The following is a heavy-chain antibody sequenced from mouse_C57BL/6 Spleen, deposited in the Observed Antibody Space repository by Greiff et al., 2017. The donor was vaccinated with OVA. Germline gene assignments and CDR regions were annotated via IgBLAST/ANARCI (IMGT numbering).Heavy chain of an antibody. CDR1: GYTFTSYW. Sequence: KQPGTELVKPGASVKLSCKASGYTFTSYWMHWVKQRPGQGLEWIGNINPSNGGTNYNEKFKSKATLTVDKSSSTAYMQLSSLTSEDSAVYYCARSRGRIYYDYDGDYWGQGTTLTVSS. J-gene: IGHJ2*01. CDR3: ARSRGRIYYDYDGDY. D-gene: IGHD2-4*01. V-gene: IGHV1-53*01. CDR2: INPSNGGT.